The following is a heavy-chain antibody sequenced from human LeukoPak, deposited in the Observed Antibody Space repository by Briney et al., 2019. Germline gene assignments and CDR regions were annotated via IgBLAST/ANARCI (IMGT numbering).Heavy chain of an antibody. J-gene: IGHJ4*02. D-gene: IGHD3-10*01. CDR2: IKQDGSEK. CDR1: GFTFSSYW. Sequence: GGSLRLSCAASGFTFSSYWMSWVRQAPGKGLEWVANIKQDGSEKYYVDSVKGRFTISRDNAKNSQYLQMNSLRAEDTAVYYCARDAGLGSGSYDYWGQGTLVTVSS. CDR3: ARDAGLGSGSYDY. V-gene: IGHV3-7*01.